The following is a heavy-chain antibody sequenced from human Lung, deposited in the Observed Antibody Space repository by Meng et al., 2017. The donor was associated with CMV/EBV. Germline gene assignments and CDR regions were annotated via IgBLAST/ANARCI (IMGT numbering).Heavy chain of an antibody. Sequence: ESXKISCAASGFTFSSYWMHWVRQAPGKGLVWVSRISSDGSSTIYADPVKGRFTISRDNAKNTLYLQMNSLRGEDTAVYYCARHRADYYFDYWGQGTLVTVSS. CDR3: ARHRADYYFDY. J-gene: IGHJ4*02. D-gene: IGHD2-21*02. CDR2: ISSDGSST. CDR1: GFTFSSYW. V-gene: IGHV3-74*01.